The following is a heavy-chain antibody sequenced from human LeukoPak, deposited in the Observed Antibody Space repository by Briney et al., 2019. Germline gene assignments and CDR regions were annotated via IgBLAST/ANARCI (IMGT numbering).Heavy chain of an antibody. J-gene: IGHJ4*02. D-gene: IGHD2-21*01. CDR3: AREPGDIVAPPDY. Sequence: GGSLRLSCAASGFTFSSYSMNWVRQAPGKGLEWVSYISSSSTIYYADSVKGRFTISRDNAKNSLYLQMNSLRAEDTAVYYCAREPGDIVAPPDYWGQGTLVTVSS. V-gene: IGHV3-48*01. CDR2: ISSSSTI. CDR1: GFTFSSYS.